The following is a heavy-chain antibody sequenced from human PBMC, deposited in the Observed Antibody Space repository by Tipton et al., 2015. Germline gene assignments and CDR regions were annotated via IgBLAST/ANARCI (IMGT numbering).Heavy chain of an antibody. CDR3: ARVPFDYFDY. J-gene: IGHJ4*02. V-gene: IGHV4-31*03. CDR2: IFYSGSA. CDR1: GGSLTSGRNY. Sequence: TLSLTCTVSGGSLTSGRNYWSWIRQHPGKGLEWIGYIFYSGSAYYNPSLKSRVAISVDTSKSQFSLRVTSVTAADTAVYYCARVPFDYFDYWGQGILVTVSS.